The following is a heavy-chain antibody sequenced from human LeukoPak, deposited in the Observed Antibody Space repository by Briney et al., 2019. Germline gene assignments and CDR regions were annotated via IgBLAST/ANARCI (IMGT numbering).Heavy chain of an antibody. V-gene: IGHV1-2*02. CDR1: GYKFTNYY. CDR3: ARVRLDSSCYSDAIVIHDAFDI. CDR2: INPNGGGT. J-gene: IGHJ3*02. D-gene: IGHD3-22*01. Sequence: ASVKVSCRASGYKFTNYYIHWVRQAPGQGLEWMAWINPNGGGTDYAQKFQGRVTVTRDTSITTTYMELSGLRSDDTAFYYCARVRLDSSCYSDAIVIHDAFDIWGQGTMVTVSS.